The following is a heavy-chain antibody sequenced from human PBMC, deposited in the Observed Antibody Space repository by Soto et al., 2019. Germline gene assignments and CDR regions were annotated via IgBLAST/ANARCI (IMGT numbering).Heavy chain of an antibody. CDR1: GYTFTSYG. D-gene: IGHD3-22*01. CDR2: ISAYNGNT. V-gene: IGHV1-18*04. Sequence: QVQLVQSGAEVKKPGASVKVSCKASGYTFTSYGISWVRQAPGQGLEWMGWISAYNGNTNYAQKLQGRVTMTTDTTTNKAYMELRSLRSDDTAVDYCAREGFYDSSGYYFEYYYGMDVWGQGTTVTVSS. J-gene: IGHJ6*02. CDR3: AREGFYDSSGYYFEYYYGMDV.